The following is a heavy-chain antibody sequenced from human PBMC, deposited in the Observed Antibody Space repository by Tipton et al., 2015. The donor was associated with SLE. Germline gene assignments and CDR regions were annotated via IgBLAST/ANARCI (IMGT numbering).Heavy chain of an antibody. CDR2: INPNSGGT. Sequence: QLVQSGAEVKKPGASVKVSCVASGFTFTDYYMHWIRQAPGQGLEWMGRINPNSGGTNYAQKFQGRVTMTTDTSTNTAYMELRRLRSDDTAVYLCARGRYYDMDVWGKGTTVTVSS. V-gene: IGHV1-2*06. CDR1: GFTFTDYY. CDR3: ARGRYYDMDV. J-gene: IGHJ6*03.